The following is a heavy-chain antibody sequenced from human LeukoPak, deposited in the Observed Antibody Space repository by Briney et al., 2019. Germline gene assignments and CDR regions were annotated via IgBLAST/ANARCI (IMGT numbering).Heavy chain of an antibody. Sequence: PSETLSLTCTVSGGSISGHYWTWIRQPPGKGLEWMGHIYYSGSTNYNPSLKSRVTISLDTSKNQFSLKLRSVNAADTAVYYCARQWGANGYGYFDYWGQGTLVTVSS. CDR2: IYYSGST. J-gene: IGHJ4*02. CDR1: GGSISGHY. V-gene: IGHV4-59*08. CDR3: ARQWGANGYGYFDY. D-gene: IGHD5-12*01.